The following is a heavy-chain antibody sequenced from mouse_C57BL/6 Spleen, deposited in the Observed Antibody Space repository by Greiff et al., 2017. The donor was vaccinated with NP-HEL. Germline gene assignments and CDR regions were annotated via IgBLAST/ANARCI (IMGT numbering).Heavy chain of an antibody. D-gene: IGHD1-1*01. V-gene: IGHV1-80*01. CDR1: GYAFSSYW. Sequence: QVQLQQSGAELVKPGASVKISCKASGYAFSSYWMNWVKQRPGKGLEWIGQIYPGDGDPNYNGKFQGKATLTADKSSSTAYMQLSSLTSEDSAVYFCARCYVSGGYYFDYWGQGTTLTVSS. CDR2: IYPGDGDP. J-gene: IGHJ2*01. CDR3: ARCYVSGGYYFDY.